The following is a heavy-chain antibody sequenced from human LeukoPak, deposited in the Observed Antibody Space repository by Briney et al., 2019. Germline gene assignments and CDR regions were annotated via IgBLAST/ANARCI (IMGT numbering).Heavy chain of an antibody. CDR1: GFTFSSYS. CDR2: ISSSSSTI. J-gene: IGHJ6*02. CDR3: AREAIVVVTATLYYYYGMDV. V-gene: IGHV3-48*01. D-gene: IGHD2-21*02. Sequence: GGSLRLSCAASGFTFSSYSMNWVRQAPGKGLEWVSYISSSSSTIYYADSVKGRFTISRDNAKNSLYLQMNSLRAEDTAVYYCAREAIVVVTATLYYYYGMDVWGQGTTVTVSS.